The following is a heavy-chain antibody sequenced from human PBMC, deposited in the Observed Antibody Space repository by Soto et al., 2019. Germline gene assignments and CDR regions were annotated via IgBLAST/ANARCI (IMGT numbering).Heavy chain of an antibody. CDR2: ISGSGGST. V-gene: IGHV3-23*01. J-gene: IGHJ4*02. CDR3: AKSRAYYYDSSGYPNDY. Sequence: GGSLRLSCAASGFTFSSYAMSWVRQAPGKGLEWVSAISGSGGSTYYADSVKGRFTISRDNSKNTLYLQMNSLRAEDTAVYYCAKSRAYYYDSSGYPNDYWGQGTLVTVSP. CDR1: GFTFSSYA. D-gene: IGHD3-22*01.